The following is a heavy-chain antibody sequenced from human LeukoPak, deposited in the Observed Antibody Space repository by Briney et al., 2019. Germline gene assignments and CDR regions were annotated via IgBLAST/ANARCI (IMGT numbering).Heavy chain of an antibody. Sequence: ASVKVSCKVSGYTLTELSMHWVRQAPGKGLEWMGGFDPEDGKTIYAQNLQGRVTMTTDTSTSTAYMELRSLISDDTAVYYCARGGGYSYHEQYFDYWGQGTLVTVSS. CDR2: FDPEDGKT. J-gene: IGHJ4*02. CDR1: GYTLTELS. CDR3: ARGGGYSYHEQYFDY. D-gene: IGHD5-18*01. V-gene: IGHV1-24*01.